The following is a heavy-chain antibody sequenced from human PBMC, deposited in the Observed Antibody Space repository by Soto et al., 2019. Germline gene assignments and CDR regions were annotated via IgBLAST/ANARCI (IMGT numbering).Heavy chain of an antibody. CDR3: AHRRSYCSGGSCYSGFDY. V-gene: IGHV2-5*02. D-gene: IGHD2-15*01. CDR1: GFSLSTSGVG. Sequence: QITLKESGPTLVKPTQTLTLTCTFSGFSLSTSGVGVGWIRQPPGKALEWLALIYWDDDKRYSPSLKSRLTLTEDTSKNQVVLTMTNMDPVDTATYYCAHRRSYCSGGSCYSGFDYWGQGTLVTVSS. J-gene: IGHJ4*02. CDR2: IYWDDDK.